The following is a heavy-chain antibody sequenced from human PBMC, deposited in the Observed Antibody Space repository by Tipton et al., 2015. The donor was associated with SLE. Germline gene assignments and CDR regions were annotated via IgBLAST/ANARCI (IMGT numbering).Heavy chain of an antibody. J-gene: IGHJ1*01. CDR1: GFTFSSYA. Sequence: SLRLSCAASGFTFSSYAMSWVRQAPGKGLEWVSAISGSGGSTYYADSVKGRFTISRDNSKNTLYLQMNSLRAEDTAVYYCGAAAAHGYFQHWGQGTLATVSS. CDR3: GAAAAHGYFQH. D-gene: IGHD6-13*01. V-gene: IGHV3-23*01. CDR2: ISGSGGST.